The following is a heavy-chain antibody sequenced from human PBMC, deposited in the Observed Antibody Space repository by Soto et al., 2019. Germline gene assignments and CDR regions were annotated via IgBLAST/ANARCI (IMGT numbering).Heavy chain of an antibody. Sequence: QVQLVQSGAEVKKPGSSVKVSCKASGGTFSSYAISWVRQAPGQGLEWMGGIIPIFGTAHYAQKFQGRVTITADESTSTAYMELSSLRSEDTAVYYCAFPPAEDYYYGMDVWGQGTTVTVSS. CDR2: IIPIFGTA. CDR3: AFPPAEDYYYGMDV. D-gene: IGHD2-15*01. J-gene: IGHJ6*02. V-gene: IGHV1-69*01. CDR1: GGTFSSYA.